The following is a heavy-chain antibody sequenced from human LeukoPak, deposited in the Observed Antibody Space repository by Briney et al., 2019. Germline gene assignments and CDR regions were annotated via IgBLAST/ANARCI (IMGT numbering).Heavy chain of an antibody. D-gene: IGHD2-21*02. Sequence: PSETLSLTCTVSGGSISSYYWSWIRQPPGKGLEWIGYIYYSGSTNYNPSLKSRVTISVDTSKNQFSLKLSSVTAADTAVYYCARGGWASMTASYFDYWGQGTLVTVSS. CDR2: IYYSGST. V-gene: IGHV4-59*01. CDR3: ARGGWASMTASYFDY. CDR1: GGSISSYY. J-gene: IGHJ4*02.